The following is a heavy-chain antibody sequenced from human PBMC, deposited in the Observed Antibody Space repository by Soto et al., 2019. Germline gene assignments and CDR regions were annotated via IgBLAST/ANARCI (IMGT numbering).Heavy chain of an antibody. CDR1: GFTFSSYV. CDR3: AKGHGGYDFEH. Sequence: EVQLLESGGGLVQPGGSLRLSCAASGFTFSSYVMSWIRQAPGKGLEWVAGLNGGGGRAYYADSVKGRFTISRDNSKNTRFLQMNSMRAEDTAVYYCAKGHGGYDFEHWGQGTLVTVSS. J-gene: IGHJ4*02. D-gene: IGHD5-12*01. CDR2: LNGGGGRA. V-gene: IGHV3-23*01.